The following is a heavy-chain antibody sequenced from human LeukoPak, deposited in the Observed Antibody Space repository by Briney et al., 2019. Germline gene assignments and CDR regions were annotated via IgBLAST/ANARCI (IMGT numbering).Heavy chain of an antibody. Sequence: SETLSLTCTVSGGSNSSYYWSWIRQPPGKGLEWIGYIYYSGSTNYNPSLKSRVTISVDTSKNQFSLKLSSVTAADTAVYYCARDHHYDFWSGQNWFDPWGQGTLVTVSS. CDR3: ARDHHYDFWSGQNWFDP. V-gene: IGHV4-59*01. CDR1: GGSNSSYY. D-gene: IGHD3-3*01. J-gene: IGHJ5*02. CDR2: IYYSGST.